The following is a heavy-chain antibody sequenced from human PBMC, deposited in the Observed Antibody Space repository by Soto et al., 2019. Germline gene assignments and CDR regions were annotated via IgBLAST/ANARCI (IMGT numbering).Heavy chain of an antibody. D-gene: IGHD6-13*01. Sequence: ASVKVSCKASGYIFTSYYIHWVRQAPGQGLEWMGIINPSGGSTSYAQKFQGRVTMTRDTSTSTVYMELSSLRSEDTAVYYCARSRPRIAAAGKGGFDYWGQGTLVTVSS. V-gene: IGHV1-46*01. J-gene: IGHJ4*02. CDR2: INPSGGST. CDR1: GYIFTSYY. CDR3: ARSRPRIAAAGKGGFDY.